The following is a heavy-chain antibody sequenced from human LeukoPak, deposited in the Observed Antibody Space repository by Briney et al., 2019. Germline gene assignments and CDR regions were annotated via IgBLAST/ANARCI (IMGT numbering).Heavy chain of an antibody. V-gene: IGHV4-38-2*02. Sequence: SETLSLTCAVSGYSISSGYYWSWIRQPPGKGLEWIGSIYHSGSTYYNPSLKSRVTISVDTSKNQFSLKLSSVTAADTAVYYCARDHIVVANYYFYYYGMDVWGKGTTVTVSS. CDR3: ARDHIVVANYYFYYYGMDV. D-gene: IGHD2-15*01. CDR1: GYSISSGYY. CDR2: IYHSGST. J-gene: IGHJ6*04.